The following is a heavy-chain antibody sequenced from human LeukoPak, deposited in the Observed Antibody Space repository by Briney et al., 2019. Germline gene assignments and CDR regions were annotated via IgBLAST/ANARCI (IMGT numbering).Heavy chain of an antibody. V-gene: IGHV1-18*01. CDR1: GYTFTSYD. Sequence: ASVKVSCKASGYTFTSYDISWVRQAPGQGLEWMGWISAYNGNTNYAQKLQGRVTMTRDTSISTAYMELSRLRSDDTAVYYCARDSSDIVVVVAATGDMWFDYWGQGTLVTVSS. J-gene: IGHJ4*02. D-gene: IGHD2-15*01. CDR3: ARDSSDIVVVVAATGDMWFDY. CDR2: ISAYNGNT.